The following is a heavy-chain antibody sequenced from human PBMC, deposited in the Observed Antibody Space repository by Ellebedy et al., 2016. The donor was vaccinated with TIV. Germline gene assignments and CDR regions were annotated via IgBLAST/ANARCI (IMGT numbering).Heavy chain of an antibody. D-gene: IGHD3-10*01. Sequence: ASVKVSCKASGDTFSTFVISWVRQAPGQGLEWMGGILPNIGSADHAQRFQDRLTITADESTSTVYMELKSLGSEDTAVYYCARLGRFGESMPPYYYFGMDVWGQGTTVTVTS. CDR1: GDTFSTFV. CDR2: ILPNIGSA. J-gene: IGHJ6*02. V-gene: IGHV1-69*13. CDR3: ARLGRFGESMPPYYYFGMDV.